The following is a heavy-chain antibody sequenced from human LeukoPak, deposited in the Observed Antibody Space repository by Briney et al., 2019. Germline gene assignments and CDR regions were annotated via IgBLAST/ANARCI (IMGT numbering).Heavy chain of an antibody. J-gene: IGHJ4*02. V-gene: IGHV3-23*01. CDR3: GLRDATNRRDF. CDR1: GYTFNNYA. CDR2: INGTVGTT. D-gene: IGHD5-24*01. Sequence: PGGSLRLSCTASGYTFNNYAMSWFRPSPGKGLEWVSYINGTVGTTYYADPVKGRVTISRDNSRNTLWLQMDTLRDDDTGVYFCGLRDATNRRDFWGRGTRVTVST.